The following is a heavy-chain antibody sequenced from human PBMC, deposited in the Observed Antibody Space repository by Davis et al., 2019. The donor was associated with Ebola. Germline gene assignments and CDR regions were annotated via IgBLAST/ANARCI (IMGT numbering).Heavy chain of an antibody. CDR3: AKMGRQWLVPSDFDY. J-gene: IGHJ4*02. V-gene: IGHV1-24*01. CDR1: GYTLTDLS. Sequence: ASVKVSCKVSGYTLTDLSMQWVRQAPGKGLEWMGGFDPEDGETIYAQKFQGRVILTEDTSTDTAYMELNSLRAEDTAVYYCAKMGRQWLVPSDFDYWGQGTLVTVSS. CDR2: FDPEDGET. D-gene: IGHD6-19*01.